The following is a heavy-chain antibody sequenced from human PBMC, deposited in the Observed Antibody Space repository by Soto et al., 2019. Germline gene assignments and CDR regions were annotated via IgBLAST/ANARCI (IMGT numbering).Heavy chain of an antibody. D-gene: IGHD1-1*01. Sequence: HVQLVQSGAEVKKPGSSVKVSCKASGGTFSSDAISWVRQAPGQGLEWMGGIIPIFDPANYAQKFLGRVTITADESTTTAYLELSSLTSADTAMYYCSRARGESPMVQEDSFDNWGQGTLVSVDS. V-gene: IGHV1-69*01. CDR1: GGTFSSDA. J-gene: IGHJ4*02. CDR3: SRARGESPMVQEDSFDN. CDR2: IIPIFDPA.